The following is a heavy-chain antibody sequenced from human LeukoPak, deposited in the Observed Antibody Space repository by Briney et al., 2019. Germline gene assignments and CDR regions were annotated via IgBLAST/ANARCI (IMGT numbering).Heavy chain of an antibody. J-gene: IGHJ5*02. D-gene: IGHD2-21*01. CDR1: GFTFINYA. CDR2: IRGGGGST. CDR3: ARELVVESNWFDP. V-gene: IGHV3-23*01. Sequence: GGSLRLSCAASGFTFINYAMSWVRQAPGKGLEWVSGIRGGGGSTDYADSVKGRFTISRDNSKNMLYLQMNRLRAEDTAVYYCARELVVESNWFDPWGQGTLVTVSS.